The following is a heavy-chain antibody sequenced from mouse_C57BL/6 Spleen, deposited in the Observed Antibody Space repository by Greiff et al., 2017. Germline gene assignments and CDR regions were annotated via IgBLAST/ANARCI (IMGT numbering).Heavy chain of an antibody. V-gene: IGHV3-6*01. CDR2: ISYDGSN. J-gene: IGHJ3*01. CDR3: ARAAYYSNSLGFAC. CDR1: GYSITSGYY. Sequence: ESGPGLVRPSQSLSLTCSVTGYSITSGYYWNWIRQFPGNKLEWMGYISYDGSNNYNPSLKNRISITRDTSTNQFFLKLNSVTTEDTATYYCARAAYYSNSLGFACWGPGTLVTVAA. D-gene: IGHD2-5*01.